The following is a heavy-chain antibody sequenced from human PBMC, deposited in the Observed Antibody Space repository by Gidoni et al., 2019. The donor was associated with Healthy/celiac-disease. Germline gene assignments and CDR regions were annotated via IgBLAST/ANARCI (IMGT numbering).Heavy chain of an antibody. V-gene: IGHV4-39*01. CDR1: GGSLSSSSYY. J-gene: IGHJ4*02. CDR3: ARADYGDSQHFDY. CDR2: IYYSGST. D-gene: IGHD4-17*01. Sequence: QLQLQESGPGLVKPSETLSLTCPVSGGSLSSSSYYWGWIRQPPGKGLEWIGSIYYSGSTYYNPSLKSRVTISVDTSKNQFSLKLSSVTAADTAVYYCARADYGDSQHFDYWGQGTLVTVSS.